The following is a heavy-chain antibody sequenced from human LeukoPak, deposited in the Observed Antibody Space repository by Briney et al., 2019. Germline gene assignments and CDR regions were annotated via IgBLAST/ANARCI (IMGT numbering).Heavy chain of an antibody. V-gene: IGHV3-53*01. J-gene: IGHJ6*03. Sequence: GGSLRLSCAASGFTVSRNYMSWVRQAPGKGLEWVSVIYSGGSAYYADSVKGRFTISRDNSKNTLYLQMNSLRAEDRAVNYCAIVDTAMVTDYYYYMDVWGKGTTVTVSS. CDR3: AIVDTAMVTDYYYYMDV. CDR2: IYSGGSA. D-gene: IGHD5-18*01. CDR1: GFTVSRNY.